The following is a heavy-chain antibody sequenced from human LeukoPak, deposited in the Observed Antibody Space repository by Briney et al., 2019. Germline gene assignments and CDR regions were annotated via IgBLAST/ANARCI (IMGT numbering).Heavy chain of an antibody. D-gene: IGHD2-15*01. CDR2: IYTSGST. V-gene: IGHV4-4*09. Sequence: PSETLSLTCTVSGGSISGYYWSWIRQPPGKGLEWIGYIYTSGSTNYNPSLKSRVTISVDTSKNQFSLKLSSVTAADTAVYYCARHGTSYRDIVVVVDDAFDIWGQGTMVTVSS. J-gene: IGHJ3*02. CDR1: GGSISGYY. CDR3: ARHGTSYRDIVVVVDDAFDI.